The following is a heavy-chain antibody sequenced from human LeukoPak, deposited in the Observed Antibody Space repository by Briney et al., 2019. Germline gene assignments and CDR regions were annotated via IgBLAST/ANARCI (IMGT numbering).Heavy chain of an antibody. D-gene: IGHD2-15*01. CDR3: AKCSLGYCSGGSCYDY. V-gene: IGHV3-23*01. Sequence: GGSLRLSCAASGLTFGRYWLTWVRQAPGKGLEWVSAISGSGGSTYYADSVKGRFTISRDNSKNTLYLQMNSLRAEDTAVYYCAKCSLGYCSGGSCYDYWGQGTLVTVSS. J-gene: IGHJ4*02. CDR2: ISGSGGST. CDR1: GLTFGRYW.